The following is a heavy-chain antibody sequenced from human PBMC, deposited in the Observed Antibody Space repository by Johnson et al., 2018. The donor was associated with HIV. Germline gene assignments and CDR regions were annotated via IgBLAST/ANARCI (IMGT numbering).Heavy chain of an antibody. Sequence: VQLVESGGGVVQPGRSLRLSCAASGFTFSSYWMSWVRQAPGKGLEWVANIKQDGSEKYYVDSVKGRFTISRDNAKNSLYLQMNSLRAEDTAVYYCARGKYSGSFTSPDAFDIWGQGTMVTVSS. D-gene: IGHD1-26*01. CDR2: IKQDGSEK. V-gene: IGHV3-7*05. CDR1: GFTFSSYW. J-gene: IGHJ3*02. CDR3: ARGKYSGSFTSPDAFDI.